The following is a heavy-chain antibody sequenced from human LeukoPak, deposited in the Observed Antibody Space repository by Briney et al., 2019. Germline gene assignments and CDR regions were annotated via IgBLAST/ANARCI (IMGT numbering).Heavy chain of an antibody. V-gene: IGHV3-30*18. J-gene: IGHJ3*02. CDR1: GFTFSSYG. Sequence: GGSLRLSCAASGFTFSSYGMHWVRQAPGKGLEWVAVISYDGSNKYYADSVKGRFTISRDNSKNTLYLQMNSLRAEDTAVYYCANAPSDAFDIWSQGTMVTVSS. CDR2: ISYDGSNK. CDR3: ANAPSDAFDI.